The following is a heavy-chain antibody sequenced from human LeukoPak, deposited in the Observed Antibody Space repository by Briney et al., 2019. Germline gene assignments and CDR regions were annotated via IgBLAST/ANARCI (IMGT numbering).Heavy chain of an antibody. CDR1: GGSISSSSYY. J-gene: IGHJ4*02. D-gene: IGHD3-10*01. CDR2: IYYSGST. V-gene: IGHV4-39*07. CDR3: ARSYGSGRRADY. Sequence: SETLSLTCTVSGGSISSSSYYWGWIRQPPGKGLEWIGSIYYSGSTYYNPSLKSRVTISVDTSKNQFSLKLSSVTAADTAVYYCARSYGSGRRADYWGQGTLVTVSS.